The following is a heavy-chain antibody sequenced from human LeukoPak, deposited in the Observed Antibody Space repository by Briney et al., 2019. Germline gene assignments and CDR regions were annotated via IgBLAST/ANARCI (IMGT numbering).Heavy chain of an antibody. CDR2: IIPIFGTA. D-gene: IGHD3-10*01. J-gene: IGHJ4*02. CDR1: GGTFSSYA. V-gene: IGHV1-69*13. CDR3: ATDSPKTAYYGSGSYYY. Sequence: SVKVSCKASGGTFSSYAISWVRQAPGQGLEWMGGIIPIFGTANYAQKFQGRVTITADESTSTAYMELSSLRSEDTAVYYCATDSPKTAYYGSGSYYYWGQGTLVTVSS.